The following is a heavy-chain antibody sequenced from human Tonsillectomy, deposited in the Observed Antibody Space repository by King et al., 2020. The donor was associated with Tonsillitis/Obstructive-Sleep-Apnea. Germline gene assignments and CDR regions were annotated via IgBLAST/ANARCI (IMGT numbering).Heavy chain of an antibody. V-gene: IGHV1-18*01. J-gene: IGHJ5*02. CDR3: AIFEYNSSTGWFDP. Sequence: VQLVESGAEVKKPGASVKVSCKASGHTFTSYGINWVRQAPGQGPEWMGWISPYNGNTNYAYNGNTKYAQKFQGRVTMTTDISTSTAYMEMRSLRSDDTAVYYCAIFEYNSSTGWFDPWGQGTLVTVSS. D-gene: IGHD6-6*01. CDR1: GHTFTSYG. CDR2: ISPYNGNT.